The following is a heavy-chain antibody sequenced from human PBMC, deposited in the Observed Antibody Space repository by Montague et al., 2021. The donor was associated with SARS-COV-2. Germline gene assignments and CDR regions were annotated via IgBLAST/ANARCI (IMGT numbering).Heavy chain of an antibody. CDR3: ARHKDVSGWYEDAFDV. Sequence: SETLSLTCSVSGGSISSSNYYWGWIRQPPGKGLEWIGSIYYGGSTYYNPSLKSRLTIPVDSSKNHFSLNLTSVTAADTAVYYCARHKDVSGWYEDAFDVWGPGTTVIVSS. D-gene: IGHD6-19*01. CDR2: IYYGGST. CDR1: GGSISSSNYY. J-gene: IGHJ3*01. V-gene: IGHV4-39*02.